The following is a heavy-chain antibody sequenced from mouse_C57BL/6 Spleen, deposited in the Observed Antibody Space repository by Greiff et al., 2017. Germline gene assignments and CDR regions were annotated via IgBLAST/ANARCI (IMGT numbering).Heavy chain of an antibody. D-gene: IGHD4-1*01. CDR2: IYPGDGDT. CDR1: GYAFSGSW. J-gene: IGHJ4*01. Sequence: VQLQQSGPELVKPGASVKISCKASGYAFSGSWMNWVKQRPGKGLEWIGRIYPGDGDTTSNGKFKGKATLTADKSSTTAFMQLSSLTSEDSAVSFCAPGTGSYYAMDNWGQGTPAPVSS. CDR3: APGTGSYYAMDN. V-gene: IGHV1-82*01.